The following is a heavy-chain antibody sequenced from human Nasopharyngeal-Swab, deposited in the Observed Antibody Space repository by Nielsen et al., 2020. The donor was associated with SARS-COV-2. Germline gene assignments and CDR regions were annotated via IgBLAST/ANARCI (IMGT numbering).Heavy chain of an antibody. Sequence: WARQAPGQGLEWMGWMNPNSGNTGYAQKFQGRVTMTRNTSISTAYMELSSLRSEDTAVYYCARGFIVATIFHYYYYMDVWGKGTTVTAP. CDR2: MNPNSGNT. V-gene: IGHV1-8*01. D-gene: IGHD5-12*01. J-gene: IGHJ6*03. CDR3: ARGFIVATIFHYYYYMDV.